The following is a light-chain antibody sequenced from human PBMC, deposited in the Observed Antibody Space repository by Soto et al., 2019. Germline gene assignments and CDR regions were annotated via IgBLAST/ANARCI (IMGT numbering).Light chain of an antibody. CDR2: DAS. V-gene: IGKV3D-15*01. Sequence: EIVMTQSPATLSVSPGERATLSCRASQSVSRNLAWYQQKPGQAPRLLIYDASTRATGTPARFSGSGSGTKFTLSISSLQSEDFAVYSCQQYNNWPITFGQGTRLEI. J-gene: IGKJ5*01. CDR1: QSVSRN. CDR3: QQYNNWPIT.